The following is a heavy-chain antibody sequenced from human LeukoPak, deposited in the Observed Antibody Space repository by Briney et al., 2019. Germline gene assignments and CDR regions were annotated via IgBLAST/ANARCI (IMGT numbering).Heavy chain of an antibody. V-gene: IGHV3-30-3*01. CDR2: ILSDGSNN. CDR1: GFTFSSHT. J-gene: IGHJ4*02. D-gene: IGHD5-18*01. Sequence: GTSLRLSCAASGFTFSSHTMHWVRQAPGKGLEWVALILSDGSNNYYADSVKGRFTISRDNSKNTLYLQMNSLRVEDTAVYYCARDLGYSYGRGLDYWGQGTQVTVSS. CDR3: ARDLGYSYGRGLDY.